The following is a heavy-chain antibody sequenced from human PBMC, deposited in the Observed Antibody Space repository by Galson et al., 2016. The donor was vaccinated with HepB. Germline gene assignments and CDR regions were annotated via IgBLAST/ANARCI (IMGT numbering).Heavy chain of an antibody. J-gene: IGHJ6*02. CDR2: ISYTGST. V-gene: IGHV4-59*01. CDR3: ARVRDRYCSDGSCYSELAYYGLDV. CDR1: GGSISIYY. Sequence: LSLTCTVSGGSISIYYWSWIRQPPGKGLEWIGYISYTGSTNYNPSLKSRVTISADTSKNQFSLKLSSVTAADTAVYYCARVRDRYCSDGSCYSELAYYGLDVWGQGTTVIVSS. D-gene: IGHD2-15*01.